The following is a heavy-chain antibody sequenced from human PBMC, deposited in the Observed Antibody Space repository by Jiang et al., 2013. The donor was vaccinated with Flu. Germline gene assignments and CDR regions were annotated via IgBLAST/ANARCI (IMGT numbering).Heavy chain of an antibody. CDR2: IYYSGST. Sequence: SGSGLVKPSQTLSLTCTVSGGSINSADNYWSWIRQPPGKGLEWIGFIYYSGSTYYNPSLKSRVTISLDTSKSQFSLKLSSVTAADTAVYYCARERITGTDRYYYYGMDVWGPRDHGHRLL. V-gene: IGHV4-30-4*01. J-gene: IGHJ6*01. D-gene: IGHD1-20*01. CDR1: GGSINSADNY. CDR3: ARERITGTDRYYYYGMDV.